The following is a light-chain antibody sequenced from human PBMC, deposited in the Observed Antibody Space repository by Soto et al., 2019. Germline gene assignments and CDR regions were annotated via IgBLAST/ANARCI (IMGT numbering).Light chain of an antibody. CDR1: ISDVGGYNY. V-gene: IGLV2-8*01. Sequence: QSALTQPPSASGSPGQSVTISCTGTISDVGGYNYVAWYQQHPGKAPKLMIYEVNKRPSGVPDRSSGSKSGSTASLTVSGLQAEDEADYYCSSYAGSSTYVFGTGTKVTVL. J-gene: IGLJ1*01. CDR3: SSYAGSSTYV. CDR2: EVN.